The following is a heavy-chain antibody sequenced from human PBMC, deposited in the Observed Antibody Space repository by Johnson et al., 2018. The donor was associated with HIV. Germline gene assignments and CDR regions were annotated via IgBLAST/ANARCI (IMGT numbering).Heavy chain of an antibody. J-gene: IGHJ3*02. CDR3: ASSITMIVVVTGGAFDI. V-gene: IGHV3-53*01. CDR2: IYSGGST. D-gene: IGHD3-22*01. Sequence: VQLVESGGGLIQPGGSLRLSCAASGFTVSSNYMSWVRQAPGKGLEWVSVIYSGGSTSYADSVKGRFPISRDNSKNTMYLQMKSLRAEDQAVYYCASSITMIVVVTGGAFDIWGQVTMVTVSS. CDR1: GFTVSSNY.